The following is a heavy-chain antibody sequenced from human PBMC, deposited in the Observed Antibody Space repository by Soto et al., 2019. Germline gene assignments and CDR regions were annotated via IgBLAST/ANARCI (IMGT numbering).Heavy chain of an antibody. CDR1: GFTFSSYG. D-gene: IGHD3-22*01. J-gene: IGHJ4*02. CDR2: IWYDGSNK. Sequence: GALRLSCAASGFTFSSYGMHWVRQAPGKGLEWVAVIWYDGSNKCYADSVKGRFTISRDNSKNTLYLQMNSLRAEDTAVYYCARDLSAYYYDSSGGGDWGQGTLVTVS. V-gene: IGHV3-33*01. CDR3: ARDLSAYYYDSSGGGD.